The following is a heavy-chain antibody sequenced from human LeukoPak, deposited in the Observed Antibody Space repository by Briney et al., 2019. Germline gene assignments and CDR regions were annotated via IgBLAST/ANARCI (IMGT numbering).Heavy chain of an antibody. CDR1: GFTFSSYS. CDR3: ARRYYYDSSGYYYGGAFDI. Sequence: PGGSLRLSCAASGFTFSSYSMNWVRQAPGKGLEWVSSISSSSSYIYYADSVKGRFTISRDNAKNSLYLQMNSLRAEDTAVYYCARRYYYDSSGYYYGGAFDIWGQGTMVTVSS. D-gene: IGHD3-22*01. CDR2: ISSSSSYI. J-gene: IGHJ3*02. V-gene: IGHV3-21*01.